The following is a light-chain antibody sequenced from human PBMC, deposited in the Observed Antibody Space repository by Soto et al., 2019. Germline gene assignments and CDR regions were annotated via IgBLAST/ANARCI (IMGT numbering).Light chain of an antibody. V-gene: IGKV3-15*01. CDR1: QNVGNN. J-gene: IGKJ3*01. CDR2: GAS. CDR3: QQYNDWRPFT. Sequence: MTQSPATLSLSPGERATLSCMASQNVGNNLAWYQQKRGQATRLIMSGASTRAYGVPARFSGSRSGTEFTLTLPSLQAEDSAVYYCQQYNDWRPFTFGPGTKVDIK.